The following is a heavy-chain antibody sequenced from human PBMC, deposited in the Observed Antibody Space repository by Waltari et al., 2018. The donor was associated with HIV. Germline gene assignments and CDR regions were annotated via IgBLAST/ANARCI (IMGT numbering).Heavy chain of an antibody. D-gene: IGHD4-17*01. CDR2: ISSRNTYI. CDR3: FYGYGGV. CDR1: GFSFSKYS. J-gene: IGHJ4*02. Sequence: EVQLVESGGGLVKPGGSLRLSCAASGFSFSKYSMNWVRQAPGKRLEWLSSISSRNTYIYYADSVKGRFTISRDNAKNSLYLQMNSLRAEDTALYYCFYGYGGVWGQGTLVTVSS. V-gene: IGHV3-21*01.